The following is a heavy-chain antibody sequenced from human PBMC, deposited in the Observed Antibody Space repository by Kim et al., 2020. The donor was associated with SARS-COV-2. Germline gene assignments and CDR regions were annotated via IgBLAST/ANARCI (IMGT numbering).Heavy chain of an antibody. CDR1: GFTFSSYA. CDR2: ISYDGSNK. V-gene: IGHV3-30-3*01. J-gene: IGHJ6*03. CDR3: ARDLRAWGNANYYYYYMDV. Sequence: GGSLRLSCAASGFTFSSYAMHWVRQAPGKGLEWVAVISYDGSNKYYADSVKGRFTISRDNSKNTLYLQMNSLRAEDTAVYYCARDLRAWGNANYYYYYMDVWGKGTTVTVSS. D-gene: IGHD7-27*01.